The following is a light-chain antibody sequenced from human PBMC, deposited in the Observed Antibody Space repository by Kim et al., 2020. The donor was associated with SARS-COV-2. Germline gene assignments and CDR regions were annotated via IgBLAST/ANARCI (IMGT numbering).Light chain of an antibody. Sequence: GQSVNIACTGNSSDIGGYNFVAWYQQHPGKAPKVMIYEVNKRPSGVPDRFSGSKSGNTASLTVSGLQAEDEADYYCSSYAGRQNLVFGGGTKVTVL. V-gene: IGLV2-8*01. J-gene: IGLJ2*01. CDR2: EVN. CDR1: SSDIGGYNF. CDR3: SSYAGRQNLV.